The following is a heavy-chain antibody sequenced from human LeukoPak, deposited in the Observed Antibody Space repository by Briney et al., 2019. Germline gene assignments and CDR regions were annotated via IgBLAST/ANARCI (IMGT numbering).Heavy chain of an antibody. Sequence: SSETLSLTCTVSGYSISSGYYRGWIRQPPGKGLEWIGSIYHSGSTYYNPSLKSRVTISVDTSKNQFSLKLSSVTAADTAVYYCARVGGDGDPFDYWGQGTLVTVSS. V-gene: IGHV4-38-2*02. J-gene: IGHJ4*02. CDR1: GYSISSGYY. CDR3: ARVGGDGDPFDY. D-gene: IGHD4-17*01. CDR2: IYHSGST.